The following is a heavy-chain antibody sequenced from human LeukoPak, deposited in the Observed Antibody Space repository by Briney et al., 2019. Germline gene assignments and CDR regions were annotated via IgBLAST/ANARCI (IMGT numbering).Heavy chain of an antibody. Sequence: ASVKVSCKASGYTFTGYYMHWVRQAPGQGLEWMGWINPNSGGTNYAQKFQGRVTMTRDTSISTAYMELSRLRSDDTAVYCCARVVITMVRGVMRDNWFDPWGQGTLVTVSS. D-gene: IGHD3-10*01. J-gene: IGHJ5*02. CDR3: ARVVITMVRGVMRDNWFDP. CDR2: INPNSGGT. V-gene: IGHV1-2*02. CDR1: GYTFTGYY.